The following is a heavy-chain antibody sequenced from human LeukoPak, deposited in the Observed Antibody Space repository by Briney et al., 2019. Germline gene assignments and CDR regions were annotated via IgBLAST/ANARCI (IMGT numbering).Heavy chain of an antibody. V-gene: IGHV4-59*01. CDR3: ARILRFYYFDY. J-gene: IGHJ4*02. CDR2: IYYSGST. CDR1: GGSISSYY. D-gene: IGHD3-3*01. Sequence: PSETLSLTCTVSGGSISSYYWSWIRQPPGKGLEWIGYIYYSGSTNYNPSLKSRVTISVDTSKNQFSLKLSSVTAADTAVYYCARILRFYYFDYWGQGTLVTASS.